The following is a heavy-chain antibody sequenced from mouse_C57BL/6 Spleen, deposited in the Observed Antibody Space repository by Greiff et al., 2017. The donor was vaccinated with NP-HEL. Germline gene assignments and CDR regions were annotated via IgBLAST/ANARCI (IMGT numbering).Heavy chain of an antibody. Sequence: QVQLQQPGAELVRPGSSVKLSCKASGYTFTSYWMHWVKQRPIQGLEWIGNIDPSDSETHYNQKFKDKATLTVDKSSSTAYMQLSSLTSEDSAVYFCARGVPYDYGGNYWGQGTTLTVSS. CDR2: IDPSDSET. CDR3: ARGVPYDYGGNY. J-gene: IGHJ2*01. V-gene: IGHV1-52*01. CDR1: GYTFTSYW. D-gene: IGHD2-4*01.